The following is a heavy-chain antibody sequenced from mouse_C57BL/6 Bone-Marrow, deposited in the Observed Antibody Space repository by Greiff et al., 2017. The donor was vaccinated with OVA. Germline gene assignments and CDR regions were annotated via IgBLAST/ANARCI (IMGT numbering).Heavy chain of an antibody. CDR1: GFTFTDYY. V-gene: IGHV7-3*01. J-gene: IGHJ4*01. CDR2: IRNKANGYTT. CDR3: ARYRNGSEDYAMDY. Sequence: EVKLVESGGGLVQPGGSLSLSCAASGFTFTDYYMSWVRQPPGKALEWLGFIRNKANGYTTEYSASVKGRFTISRDNSQSILYLQMNALIAEDSATYYCARYRNGSEDYAMDYWGQGTSVTVSS. D-gene: IGHD1-1*01.